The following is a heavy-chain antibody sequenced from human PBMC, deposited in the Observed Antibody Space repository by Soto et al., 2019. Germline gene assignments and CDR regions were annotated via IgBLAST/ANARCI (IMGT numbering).Heavy chain of an antibody. CDR2: IYYNGEA. V-gene: IGHV4-31*03. D-gene: IGHD6-25*01. CDR3: ARDRQAGNFYYTLHA. Sequence: QVQLRESGPGLVKPSQTLSLTCTVSGASISRGFHYWGWIHQLPGKGLDWLGYIYYNGEAKYNPHLQGRRTMAVDTSKNQCARMGASMTAADAAVYDCARDRQAGNFYYTLHAWGQGTTVIVSS. CDR1: GASISRGFHY. J-gene: IGHJ6*02.